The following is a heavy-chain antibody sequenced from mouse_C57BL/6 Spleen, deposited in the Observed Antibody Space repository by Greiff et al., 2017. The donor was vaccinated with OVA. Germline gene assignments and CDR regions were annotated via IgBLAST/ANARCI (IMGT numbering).Heavy chain of an antibody. V-gene: IGHV1-26*01. CDR3: AKPSNWVYAMDY. CDR2: MVRYSVGT. D-gene: IGHD4-1*02. Sequence: EVQLQQSGPELVKPGASVKISCKASGYTFTDYYMNGVWEGHVKSLEWRGDMVRYSVGTSYNQNVKGKATLTVDKSSSTAYMELRSLTSEDSAVDYCAKPSNWVYAMDYWGQGTSVTVSS. CDR1: GYTFTDYY. J-gene: IGHJ4*01.